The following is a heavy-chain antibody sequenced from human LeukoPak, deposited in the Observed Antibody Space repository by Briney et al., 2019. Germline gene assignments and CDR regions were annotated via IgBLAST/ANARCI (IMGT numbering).Heavy chain of an antibody. Sequence: GASVKVSCKTSGGTFSSSAISWVRQAPGQGLEWMGWINPNSGGTNYAQKFQGRVTMTRDTSISTAYMELSRLRSDDTAVYYCARVRLLWFGETGFDYWGQGTLVTVSS. CDR2: INPNSGGT. V-gene: IGHV1-2*02. J-gene: IGHJ4*02. CDR3: ARVRLLWFGETGFDY. CDR1: GGTFSSSA. D-gene: IGHD3-10*01.